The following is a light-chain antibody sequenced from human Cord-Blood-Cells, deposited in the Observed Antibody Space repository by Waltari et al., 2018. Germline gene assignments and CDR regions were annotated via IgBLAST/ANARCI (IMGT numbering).Light chain of an antibody. CDR3: QQSYSTAWT. CDR2: AAS. J-gene: IGKJ1*01. V-gene: IGKV1-39*01. Sequence: DIQMTQSPSSLSASVGDRVTITCRASQSISSYLNWYQQKPGKAPKLLIYAASSLQSGVPSRFSGSRSGTDFTLTISSLQPEDFATYYCQQSYSTAWTFGQVTKVEIK. CDR1: QSISSY.